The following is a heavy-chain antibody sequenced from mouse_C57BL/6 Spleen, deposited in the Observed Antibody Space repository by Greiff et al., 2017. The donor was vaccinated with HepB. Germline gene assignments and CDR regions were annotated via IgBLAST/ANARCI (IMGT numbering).Heavy chain of an antibody. J-gene: IGHJ1*03. D-gene: IGHD1-1*01. V-gene: IGHV1-59*01. CDR1: GYTFTSYW. CDR2: IDPSDSYT. Sequence: QVQLQQPGAELVRPGTSVKLSCKASGYTFTSYWMHWVKQRPGQGLEWIGVIDPSDSYTNYNQKFKGKATLTVDTSSSTAYMQLSSLTSEDSAVYYCATTLVDGYFEVWGTGTTVTVSS. CDR3: ATTLVDGYFEV.